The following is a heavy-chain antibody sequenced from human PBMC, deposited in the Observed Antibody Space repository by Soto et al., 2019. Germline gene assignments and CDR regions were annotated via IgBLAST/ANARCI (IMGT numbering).Heavy chain of an antibody. CDR1: VGTFSSYA. Sequence: QVQLVQSGAEVKKPGSSVKVSCKASVGTFSSYAISWVRQSPGQWLEWMGGIIPIFGTANYAQKFKGRVTITADESTSTAYMELSSLRSEDTAVYYCARWESSSWFRYYYYYGMDGWGQGTTVTVSS. D-gene: IGHD6-13*01. J-gene: IGHJ6*02. V-gene: IGHV1-69*01. CDR3: ARWESSSWFRYYYYYGMDG. CDR2: IIPIFGTA.